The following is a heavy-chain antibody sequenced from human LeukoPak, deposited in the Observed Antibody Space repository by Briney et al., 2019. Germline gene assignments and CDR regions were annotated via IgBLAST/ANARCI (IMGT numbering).Heavy chain of an antibody. D-gene: IGHD6-13*01. V-gene: IGHV1-18*01. CDR3: ARDNSGSSSWYCDY. CDR2: ISAYNGNT. J-gene: IGHJ4*02. Sequence: VASVKVSCKASGYTFTSYGISWVRQAPGQGLEWMGWISAYNGNTNYAQKLQGRVTMTTDTSTSTAYMELTSLRSDDTAVYYCARDNSGSSSWYCDYWGQGTLVTVSS. CDR1: GYTFTSYG.